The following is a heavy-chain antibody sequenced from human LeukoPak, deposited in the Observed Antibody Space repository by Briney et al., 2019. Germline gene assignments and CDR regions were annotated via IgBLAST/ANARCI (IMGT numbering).Heavy chain of an antibody. CDR3: ARDNRVDGSFDY. CDR2: ISSSGSTI. D-gene: IGHD5-12*01. J-gene: IGHJ4*02. V-gene: IGHV3-48*03. CDR1: GFTLSTYE. Sequence: GGSLRLSCAASGFTLSTYEMNWVRQAPGRGLEWVSYISSSGSTIYYADSVKGRFTISRDNAKSSLYLQMNSLRAEDTAVYYCARDNRVDGSFDYWGQGTLVTVSS.